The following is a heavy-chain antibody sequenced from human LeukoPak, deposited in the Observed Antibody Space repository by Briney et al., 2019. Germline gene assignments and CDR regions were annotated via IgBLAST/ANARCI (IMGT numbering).Heavy chain of an antibody. CDR3: AKIGSSWHFGYFDY. D-gene: IGHD6-13*01. CDR1: GFSFSTYA. CDR2: TSVNGGSI. J-gene: IGHJ4*02. Sequence: SGGSLRLSCAASGFSFSTYAMSWVRQAPGEGLEWVSATSVNGGSIGYADSVKGRFTISRDNSRSTLYLQMNSLRAEDTAVYYCAKIGSSWHFGYFDYWGQGILVTVSS. V-gene: IGHV3-23*01.